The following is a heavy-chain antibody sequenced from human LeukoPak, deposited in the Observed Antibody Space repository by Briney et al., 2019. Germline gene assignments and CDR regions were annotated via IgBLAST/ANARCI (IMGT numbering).Heavy chain of an antibody. V-gene: IGHV3-9*03. CDR2: ISWNSGSI. D-gene: IGHD3-3*01. Sequence: GGSLRLSCAASGFTFDDYAMHWVRQAPGKGLEWVSGISWNSGSIGYADSVKGRFTISRDNAKNSLYLQMNSLRAEDMALYYCAKAPNYDFWSGSWFDPWGQGTLVTVSS. CDR1: GFTFDDYA. J-gene: IGHJ5*02. CDR3: AKAPNYDFWSGSWFDP.